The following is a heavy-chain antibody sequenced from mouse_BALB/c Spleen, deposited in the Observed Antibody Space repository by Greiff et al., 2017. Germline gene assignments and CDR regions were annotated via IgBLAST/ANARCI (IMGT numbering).Heavy chain of an antibody. J-gene: IGHJ2*01. D-gene: IGHD1-1*01. CDR2: INPYNGAT. CDR3: ARPSLYITTVVATSYYFDY. V-gene: IGHV1-31*01. CDR1: GYSFTGYY. Sequence: VHVKQSGPELVKPGASVKISCKASGYSFTGYYMHWVKQSHVKSLEWIGRINPYNGATSYNQNFKDKASLTVDKSSSTAYMELHSLTSEDSAVYYCARPSLYITTVVATSYYFDYWGQGTTLTVSS.